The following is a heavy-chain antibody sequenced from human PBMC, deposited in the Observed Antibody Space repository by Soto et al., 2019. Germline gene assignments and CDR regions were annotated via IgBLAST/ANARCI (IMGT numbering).Heavy chain of an antibody. CDR2: IRASGVDT. Sequence: EVQLLESGGGLVQPGGSLRLSCAASGFTFSAYAMVWVRQAPGKGLEWVSVIRASGVDTYYADSVRGRFTVSRDNSKNTQYLQMNSLRAEDTAIYYCAKGGSTFHFDFWGQGTLVTVSS. D-gene: IGHD3-10*01. V-gene: IGHV3-23*01. CDR3: AKGGSTFHFDF. CDR1: GFTFSAYA. J-gene: IGHJ4*02.